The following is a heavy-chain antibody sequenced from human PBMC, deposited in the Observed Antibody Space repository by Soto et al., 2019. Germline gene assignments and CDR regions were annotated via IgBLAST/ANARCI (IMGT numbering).Heavy chain of an antibody. CDR1: GASISSGDYY. CDR3: ARASYESSTSYLDY. CDR2: IYYTGNT. V-gene: IGHV4-30-4*01. J-gene: IGHJ4*02. D-gene: IGHD3-22*01. Sequence: QVQLQESGPGLVKPSQTLSLTCTVSGASISSGDYYWTWIRQPPGKGLEWIGSIYYTGNTYYNPSLKSRVTISVDTSNNHFSLKLSSVTAADTAVYYCARASYESSTSYLDYWGQGTLVTVSS.